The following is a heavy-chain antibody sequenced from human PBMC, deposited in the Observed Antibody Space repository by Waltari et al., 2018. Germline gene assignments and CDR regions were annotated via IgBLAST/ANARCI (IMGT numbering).Heavy chain of an antibody. J-gene: IGHJ6*02. Sequence: QVQLQESGPGLVKPSETLSLTCTVSGGSISSYYWSWIRQPPGKGLEWIGYSYYSGSTNYNPSLKSRVTISVDTSKNQFSLKLSSVTAADTAVYYCARYDFWSGYSPEFGMDVWGQGTTVTVSS. CDR3: ARYDFWSGYSPEFGMDV. CDR1: GGSISSYY. D-gene: IGHD3-3*01. CDR2: SYYSGST. V-gene: IGHV4-59*01.